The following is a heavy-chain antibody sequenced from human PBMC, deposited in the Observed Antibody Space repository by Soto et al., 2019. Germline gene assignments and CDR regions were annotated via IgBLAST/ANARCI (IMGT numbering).Heavy chain of an antibody. CDR2: IRGSGGST. J-gene: IGHJ5*02. V-gene: IGHV3-23*01. CDR3: AKDRDYINYVSWLDP. CDR1: GFSISNYA. D-gene: IGHD4-4*01. Sequence: PGGSLRLSRAVSGFSISNYAMTWVRQAPGKGLEWVSAIRGSGGSTYYADSVKGRFIISRDNSKNTLYLQMNSLRAEDTAIYYCAKDRDYINYVSWLDPWGQGTLVTVSS.